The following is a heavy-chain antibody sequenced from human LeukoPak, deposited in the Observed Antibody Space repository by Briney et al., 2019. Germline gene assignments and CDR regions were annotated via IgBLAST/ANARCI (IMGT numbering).Heavy chain of an antibody. D-gene: IGHD3-3*01. Sequence: SGPTLVNPTQTLTLTCTFSGFSLSTSGVGVGWILEPPGKALEWLALIYWDDDKSYSPSLSSRLTITKGTYKNQVVLTMHNMDPVDKATYYYAHRPGAIFGVDVFDYWRQGTLVTVSS. J-gene: IGHJ4*02. CDR1: GFSLSTSGVG. V-gene: IGHV2-5*02. CDR3: AHRPGAIFGVDVFDY. CDR2: IYWDDDK.